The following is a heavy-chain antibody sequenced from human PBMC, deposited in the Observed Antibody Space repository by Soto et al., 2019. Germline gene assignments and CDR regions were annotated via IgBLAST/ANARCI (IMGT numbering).Heavy chain of an antibody. D-gene: IGHD3-3*01. CDR1: GFTFSSYG. CDR2: IWYDGSNK. Sequence: QVQLVESGGGVVQPGRSLRLSCAASGFTFSSYGMHWVRQAPGKGLEWVAVIWYDGSNKYYADSVKGRFTISRDNSKNTLYLQINSLRAEDTAVYYCARDRQYYDFWSGSPGPMGYWGQGTLVTVSS. CDR3: ARDRQYYDFWSGSPGPMGY. V-gene: IGHV3-33*01. J-gene: IGHJ4*02.